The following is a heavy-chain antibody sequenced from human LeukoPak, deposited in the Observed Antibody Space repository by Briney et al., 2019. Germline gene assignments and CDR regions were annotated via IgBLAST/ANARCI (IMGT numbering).Heavy chain of an antibody. CDR2: ISWNSGSM. J-gene: IGHJ6*02. CDR1: GFIFDDYA. Sequence: PGGSLRLSCAASGFIFDDYAVHWVRQAPGKGLEWVSGISWNSGSMEYADSVKGRFTISRDNAKNSLYLQMNSLRAGDTAVYYCARALDYDILSPYYYYGMDVRGQGTTVTVSS. V-gene: IGHV3-9*01. D-gene: IGHD3-9*01. CDR3: ARALDYDILSPYYYYGMDV.